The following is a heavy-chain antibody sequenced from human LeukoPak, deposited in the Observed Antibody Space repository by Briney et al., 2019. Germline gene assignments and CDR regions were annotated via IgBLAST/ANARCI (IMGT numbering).Heavy chain of an antibody. Sequence: SETLSLTCAVPGYSISSGYFWGWIRQPSGKGLEWIASMYHRGRTYHNPSLKSRVTISVDRSKNQFSLKLSSVTAADTAVYYCARDADILAAFDIWGQGTMVTVSS. CDR3: ARDADILAAFDI. V-gene: IGHV4-38-2*02. CDR1: GYSISSGYF. CDR2: MYHRGRT. J-gene: IGHJ3*02. D-gene: IGHD2-15*01.